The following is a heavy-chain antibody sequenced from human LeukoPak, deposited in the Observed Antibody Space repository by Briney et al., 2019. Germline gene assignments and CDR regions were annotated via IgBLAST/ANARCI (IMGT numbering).Heavy chain of an antibody. CDR1: GFTFSTYW. D-gene: IGHD7-27*01. CDR3: AKDHMGNYFDY. V-gene: IGHV3-74*01. J-gene: IGHJ4*02. Sequence: GGSLRLSCAAPGFTFSTYWMHWVRQVPGKGLVWVSRINGDGSIANYADSVKGRFTISRDNSKNTLYLQMNSLRAEDTAVYYCAKDHMGNYFDYWGQGTLVTVSS. CDR2: INGDGSIA.